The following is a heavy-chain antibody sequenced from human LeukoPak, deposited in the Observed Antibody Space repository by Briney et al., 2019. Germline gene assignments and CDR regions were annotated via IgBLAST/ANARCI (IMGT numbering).Heavy chain of an antibody. V-gene: IGHV1-2*02. CDR1: GYTFTGYY. J-gene: IGHJ4*02. D-gene: IGHD2-21*02. CDR2: IDPNSGGT. Sequence: GASVKVSCKASGYTFTGYYMHWVRQAPGQGLEWMGWIDPNSGGTNYAQRFQGRVTMTRDTSISTAYMELSRLRSDDTAVYYCARDPGGNSVVDYWGQGTLVTVSS. CDR3: ARDPGGNSVVDY.